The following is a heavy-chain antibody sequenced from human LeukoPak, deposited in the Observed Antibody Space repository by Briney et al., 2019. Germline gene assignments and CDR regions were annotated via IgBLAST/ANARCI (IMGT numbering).Heavy chain of an antibody. Sequence: GGSLRLSCAASGLIFSSVIMHWVRQAPGKGLEYVSGIRANGNRTYYANSVKGRFTISRDNSKNTLYLQMGSLRPEDMAVYYCARGTRSTTVAGTSFSFDPWGQGIVVTVSS. D-gene: IGHD6-19*01. J-gene: IGHJ5*02. V-gene: IGHV3-64*01. CDR3: ARGTRSTTVAGTSFSFDP. CDR1: GLIFSSVI. CDR2: IRANGNRT.